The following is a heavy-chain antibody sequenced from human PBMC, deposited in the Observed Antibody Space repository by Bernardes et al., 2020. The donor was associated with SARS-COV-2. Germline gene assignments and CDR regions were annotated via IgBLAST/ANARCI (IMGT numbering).Heavy chain of an antibody. CDR3: ASKTTPYYGMDV. Sequence: VGSLRLSCAASGFTFSSYGMHWVRQAPGKGLEWVAVIWYDGSNKYYADSVKGRFTISRDNSKNTLYLQMNSLRAEDTAVYYCASKTTPYYGMDVWGQGTTVTVSS. V-gene: IGHV3-33*01. D-gene: IGHD4-17*01. CDR2: IWYDGSNK. J-gene: IGHJ6*02. CDR1: GFTFSSYG.